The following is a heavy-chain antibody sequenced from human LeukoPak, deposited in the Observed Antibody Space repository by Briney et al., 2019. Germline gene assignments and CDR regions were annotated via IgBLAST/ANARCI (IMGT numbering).Heavy chain of an antibody. J-gene: IGHJ4*02. V-gene: IGHV3-23*01. D-gene: IGHD6-13*01. CDR1: GFTFSSYA. Sequence: GGSLRLSCAASGFTFSSYAMSWVRQAPGKGLEWVSAISGSGGSTYYADPVKGRFTISRDNSKNTLYLQMNSLRAEDTAVYYCAKSGHSSSWYFSWGQGTLVTVSS. CDR2: ISGSGGST. CDR3: AKSGHSSSWYFS.